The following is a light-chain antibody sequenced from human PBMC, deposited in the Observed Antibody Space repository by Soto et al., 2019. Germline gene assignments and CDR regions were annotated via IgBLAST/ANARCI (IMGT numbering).Light chain of an antibody. V-gene: IGLV4-69*01. CDR3: QTWGTGIHVV. J-gene: IGLJ2*01. Sequence: QSVLTQSPSASASLGASVKLTCTLSSAHSSFAIAWHQQQPEKGPRYLMKLNSDGSHTKGDGIPDRFSGSSSGAERYLTISSLQSEDDADYYCQTWGTGIHVVFGGGTKLTVL. CDR2: LNSDGSH. CDR1: SAHSSFA.